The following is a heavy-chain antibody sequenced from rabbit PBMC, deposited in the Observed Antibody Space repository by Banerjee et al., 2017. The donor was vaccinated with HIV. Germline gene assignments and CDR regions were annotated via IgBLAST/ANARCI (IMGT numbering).Heavy chain of an antibody. CDR3: ARDLAGVIGWNFGL. CDR2: IYAGTSGST. D-gene: IGHD4-1*01. V-gene: IGHV1S45*01. J-gene: IGHJ4*01. CDR1: GFSFSSSYW. Sequence: VQPGGSLTLTCTASGFSFSSSYWIYWVRQAPGKGLEWIACIYAGTSGSTYYASWAKGRFTISKTSSTTVTLQMTSLTAADTATYFCARDLAGVIGWNFGLWGPGTIVTVS.